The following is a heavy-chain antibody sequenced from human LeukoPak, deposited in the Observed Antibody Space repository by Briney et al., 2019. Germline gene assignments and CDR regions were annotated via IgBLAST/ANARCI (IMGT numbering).Heavy chain of an antibody. D-gene: IGHD3-10*01. V-gene: IGHV3-73*01. Sequence: GGSLRLSCAASGFTFSGSAMHWVRQASGKGLEWVGRIRSEANSYATAYAASVKGRFTISRDDSKNTAYLQMNSLKTEDTAVYDCTRLSYYGSGNPWGQGTLVTVSS. CDR2: IRSEANSYAT. J-gene: IGHJ5*02. CDR1: GFTFSGSA. CDR3: TRLSYYGSGNP.